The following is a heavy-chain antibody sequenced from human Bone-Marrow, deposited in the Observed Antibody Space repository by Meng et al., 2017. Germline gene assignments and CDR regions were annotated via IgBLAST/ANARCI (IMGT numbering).Heavy chain of an antibody. CDR1: GFTFSRYA. V-gene: IGHV3-23*04. J-gene: IGHJ2*01. D-gene: IGHD6-13*01. CDR2: ISDGGIDT. CDR3: ARRIEAVGIRCFDL. Sequence: EVKVVASGGGLVQPGGSLRLSCAASGFTFSRYAMSWVRQAPGKGLEWVSAISDGGIDTFYADSVKGRFTISRDNSRNALYLQVDSLRVEDTALYYCARRIEAVGIRCFDLWGRGTLVTVSS.